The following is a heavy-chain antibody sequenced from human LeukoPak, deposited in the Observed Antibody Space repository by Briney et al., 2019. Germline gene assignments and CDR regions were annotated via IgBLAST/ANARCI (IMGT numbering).Heavy chain of an antibody. CDR2: ISYSGST. Sequence: PSETLSLTCTVSGGSISSSIYYWGWIRQPPGKGLEWIGSISYSGSTYYNPSLKSRVTMSLDTSKNQFSLKLSSVTAADTAIFYCARASVTTLTRHYFDCWGQGTLVTVSS. J-gene: IGHJ4*02. CDR3: ARASVTTLTRHYFDC. V-gene: IGHV4-39*07. D-gene: IGHD4-17*01. CDR1: GGSISSSIYY.